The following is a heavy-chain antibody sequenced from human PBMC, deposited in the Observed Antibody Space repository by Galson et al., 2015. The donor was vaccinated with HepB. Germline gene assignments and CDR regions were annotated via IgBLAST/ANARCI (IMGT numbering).Heavy chain of an antibody. V-gene: IGHV4-4*02. Sequence: ETLSLPCTVSGDSISSDSWWSWVRQPPGEGLEWIGEIYHSGGTNYRPSLKSRVTISVDKSKNLFSLKLTFVTAADTAVYYCARRTVLIIYNDAFDIWGQGTMVTVSS. D-gene: IGHD3-16*01. CDR2: IYHSGGT. CDR3: ARRTVLIIYNDAFDI. J-gene: IGHJ3*02. CDR1: GDSISSDSW.